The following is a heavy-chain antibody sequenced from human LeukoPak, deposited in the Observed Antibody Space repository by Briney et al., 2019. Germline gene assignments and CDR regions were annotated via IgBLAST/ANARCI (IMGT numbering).Heavy chain of an antibody. J-gene: IGHJ6*02. D-gene: IGHD2-2*01. Sequence: SETPSLTCTVSSGSVNSYYWSWIRQPPGKGLEWIGYIYYSGSTNYNPSLKSRVTISVDTSKNQFSLKLSSVTAADTAVYYCARVPAAPRLYMDVWGQGTTVIVSS. CDR1: SGSVNSYY. V-gene: IGHV4-59*02. CDR3: ARVPAAPRLYMDV. CDR2: IYYSGST.